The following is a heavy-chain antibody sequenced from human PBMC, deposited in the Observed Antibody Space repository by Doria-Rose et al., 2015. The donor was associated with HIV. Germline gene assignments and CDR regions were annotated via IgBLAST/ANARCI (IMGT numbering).Heavy chain of an antibody. J-gene: IGHJ4*02. CDR2: IFSDDDI. CDR3: ARIKSSRWYHKYYFDF. D-gene: IGHD6-13*01. Sequence: SGPVLVKPTETLTLTCTVSGVSLSSPGMGVSWIRQPPGKALGWLAHIFSDDDISYKPSLKSRLTISSGTSKRQVVLTMTDMDPAYTATYYCARIKSSRWYHKYYFDFWGQGTLVIVSA. V-gene: IGHV2-26*01. CDR1: GVSLSSPGMG.